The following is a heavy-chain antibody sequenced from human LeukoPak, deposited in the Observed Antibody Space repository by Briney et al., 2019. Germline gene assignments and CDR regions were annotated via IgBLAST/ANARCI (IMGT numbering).Heavy chain of an antibody. D-gene: IGHD3-22*01. CDR2: IIPIFGTA. V-gene: IGHV1-69*13. J-gene: IGHJ4*02. Sequence: GASVKVSCKASGGTFSSYAISWVRQAPGQGLEWMGGIIPIFGTANYAQKFQGRVTITADESTSTAYMKLSSLRSEDTAVYYCARDVVAYYYDSSGYYYGGYWGQGTLVTVSS. CDR3: ARDVVAYYYDSSGYYYGGY. CDR1: GGTFSSYA.